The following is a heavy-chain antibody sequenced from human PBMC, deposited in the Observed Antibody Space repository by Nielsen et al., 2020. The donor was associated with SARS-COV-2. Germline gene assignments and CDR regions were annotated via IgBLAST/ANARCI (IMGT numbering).Heavy chain of an antibody. CDR3: AKMSPPGMAAGSAEYFQY. CDR2: LRGRGGRT. J-gene: IGHJ1*01. Sequence: GESLKISCTASGFTFSSHAMPWVRQPPGKGLEWVPALRGRGGRTYYADSVKGRFTISRDKSKNTLYVLMNSLRAEDTAVYYCAKMSPPGMAAGSAEYFQYWGQGTLVTVSS. CDR1: GFTFSSHA. D-gene: IGHD6-13*01. V-gene: IGHV3-23*01.